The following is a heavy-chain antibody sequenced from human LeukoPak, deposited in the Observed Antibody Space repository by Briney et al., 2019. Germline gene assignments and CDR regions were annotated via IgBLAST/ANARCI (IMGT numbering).Heavy chain of an antibody. CDR3: ARRVRRDGYNRFYFDY. CDR1: GYTFTSYD. D-gene: IGHD5-24*01. V-gene: IGHV1-8*01. J-gene: IGHJ4*02. Sequence: ASVKVSCKASGYTFTSYDINWVRQATGQGLEWMGWMNPNSGNTGYAQKFQGRVTMTRNTSISTAYMELSSLRSEDTAVYYCARRVRRDGYNRFYFDYWGQGTLVTVSS. CDR2: MNPNSGNT.